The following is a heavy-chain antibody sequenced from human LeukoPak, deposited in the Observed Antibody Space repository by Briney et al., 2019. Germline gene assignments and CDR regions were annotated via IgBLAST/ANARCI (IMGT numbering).Heavy chain of an antibody. J-gene: IGHJ6*03. CDR2: ISAYNGNT. V-gene: IGHV1-18*04. Sequence: GASVKVSCKASGYTFTSYYMHWVRQAPGQGLEWMGWISAYNGNTNYAQKLQGRVTMTTDTSTSTAYMELRSLRSDDTAVYYCARDTPYSPLYYYYYYMDVWGKGTTVTISS. CDR3: ARDTPYSPLYYYYYYMDV. CDR1: GYTFTSYY. D-gene: IGHD1-26*01.